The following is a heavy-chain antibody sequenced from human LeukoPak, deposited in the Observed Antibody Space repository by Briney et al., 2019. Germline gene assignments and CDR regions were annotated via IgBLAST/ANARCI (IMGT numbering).Heavy chain of an antibody. CDR3: ARGGDIVVVPHHNWFDP. J-gene: IGHJ5*02. CDR2: INPNSGGT. V-gene: IGHV1-2*02. Sequence: ASVKVSCQASGYNFTGYYMHWVRQAPGQGVEWMGLINPNSGGTNYAQKFQGRVTITRDTSISTAYMELSRLRSDDTAVYYCARGGDIVVVPHHNWFDPWGQGTLVTVSS. CDR1: GYNFTGYY. D-gene: IGHD2-2*01.